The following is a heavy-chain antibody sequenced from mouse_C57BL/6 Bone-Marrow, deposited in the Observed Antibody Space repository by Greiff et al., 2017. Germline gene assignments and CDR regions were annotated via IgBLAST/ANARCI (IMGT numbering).Heavy chain of an antibody. CDR3: ARKVYYDYDGSSFAY. CDR2: IWSGGST. D-gene: IGHD2-4*01. J-gene: IGHJ3*01. V-gene: IGHV2-2*01. CDR1: GFSLTSYG. Sequence: QVQLQESGPGLVQPSQSLSITCTVSGFSLTSYGVHWVRQSPGKGLEWLGVIWSGGSTDYNAAFISRLSISKDNSKSQVFFKMNSLQADDTAIYYCARKVYYDYDGSSFAYWGQGTLVTVSA.